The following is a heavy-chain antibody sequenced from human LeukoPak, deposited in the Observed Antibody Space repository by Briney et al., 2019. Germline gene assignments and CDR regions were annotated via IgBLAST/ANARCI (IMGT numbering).Heavy chain of an antibody. CDR1: GFTFSTYA. Sequence: GGSLRLSCSASGFTFSTYAMHWVRQAPGKGLECVSTISTYGASTYYADSVKGRFTISRDNSKNTLYLQMSSLRAEDTAIYYCVKEIYSYDKYYYFCAMDVWGQGTTVTVSS. D-gene: IGHD5-18*01. CDR2: ISTYGAST. CDR3: VKEIYSYDKYYYFCAMDV. V-gene: IGHV3-64D*06. J-gene: IGHJ6*02.